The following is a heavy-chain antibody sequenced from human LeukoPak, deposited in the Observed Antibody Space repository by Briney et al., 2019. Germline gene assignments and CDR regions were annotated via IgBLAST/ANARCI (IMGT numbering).Heavy chain of an antibody. D-gene: IGHD3-3*01. CDR2: ISSSSNYI. V-gene: IGHV3-21*01. J-gene: IGHJ4*02. CDR1: GFTFSSHS. Sequence: GSLRLSCAASGFTFSSHSMNWVRLAPGKGLEWVSFISSSSNYIYYADSVKGRFTISRDNAKNSLYLQMNSLRADDTAVYFCAATYYDFWRGFSTWGQGTLVTVSS. CDR3: AATYYDFWRGFST.